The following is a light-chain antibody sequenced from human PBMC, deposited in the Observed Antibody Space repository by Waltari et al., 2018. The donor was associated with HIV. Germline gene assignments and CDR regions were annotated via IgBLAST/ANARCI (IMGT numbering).Light chain of an antibody. CDR2: DVS. Sequence: QSALTQPRSVSGSPGQSVTISCTGTSSDVGNYKSVSWYQQHPGKAPKLMIYDVSKRPSGVPDRFSGSKSGNTASLTISGLQAEDEADYYCCSYAGSYVFGIGTEVTVL. CDR1: SSDVGNYKS. CDR3: CSYAGSYV. J-gene: IGLJ1*01. V-gene: IGLV2-11*01.